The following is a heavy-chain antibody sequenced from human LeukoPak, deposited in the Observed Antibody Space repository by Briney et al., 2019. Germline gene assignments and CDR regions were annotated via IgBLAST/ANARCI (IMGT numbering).Heavy chain of an antibody. D-gene: IGHD6-6*01. V-gene: IGHV4-59*01. CDR2: IYYSGIT. J-gene: IGHJ4*02. CDR1: GGSISGYY. CDR3: ARQVSVTSSPEYHFDH. Sequence: SETLSLTCTVSGGSISGYYWNWIRQPPGKGLEWIGNIYYSGITNYNPSLESRVTISVDTSKNQFSLRLTSVTAADTAMYYCARQVSVTSSPEYHFDHWGQGTLVTVSA.